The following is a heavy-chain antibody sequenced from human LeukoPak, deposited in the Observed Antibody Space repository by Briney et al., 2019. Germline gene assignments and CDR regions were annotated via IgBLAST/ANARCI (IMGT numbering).Heavy chain of an antibody. J-gene: IGHJ3*02. V-gene: IGHV3-23*01. CDR2: ISGSGGST. Sequence: ISGSGGSTYYADSVKGRFTISRDNSKNTLYLQMNSLRAEDTAVYYCAKGYSGWSHDAFDIWGQGTMVTVSS. D-gene: IGHD6-19*01. CDR3: AKGYSGWSHDAFDI.